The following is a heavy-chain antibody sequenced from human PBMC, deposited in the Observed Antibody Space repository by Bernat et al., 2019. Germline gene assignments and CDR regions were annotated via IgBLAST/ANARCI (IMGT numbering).Heavy chain of an antibody. CDR2: IIPILGIA. D-gene: IGHD3-22*01. V-gene: IGHV1-69*02. CDR1: GGTFSSYT. J-gene: IGHJ4*02. CDR3: ARDYYDSSGYEEGSMPFDY. Sequence: QVQLVQSGAEVKKPGSSVKVSCKASGGTFSSYTISWVRQAPGQGLEWMGRIIPILGIANYAQQFQGRVTITADKSTSTAYMELSSLRSEDTAVYYCARDYYDSSGYEEGSMPFDYWGQGTLVTVSS.